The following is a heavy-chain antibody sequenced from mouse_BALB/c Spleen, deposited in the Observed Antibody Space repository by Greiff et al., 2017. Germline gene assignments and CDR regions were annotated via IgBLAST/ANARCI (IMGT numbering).Heavy chain of an antibody. Sequence: VQRVESGPGLVAPSQSLSITCTVSGFSLTSYGVHWVRQPPGKGLEWLGVIWAGGSTNYNSALMSRLSISKDNSKSQVFLKMNSLQTDDTAMYYCARDPLYDYDVYAMDYWGQGTSVTVSS. J-gene: IGHJ4*01. CDR2: IWAGGST. V-gene: IGHV2-9*02. CDR1: GFSLTSYG. CDR3: ARDPLYDYDVYAMDY. D-gene: IGHD2-4*01.